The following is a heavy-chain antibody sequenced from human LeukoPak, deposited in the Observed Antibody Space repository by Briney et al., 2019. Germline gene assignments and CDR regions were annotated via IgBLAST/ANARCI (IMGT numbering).Heavy chain of an antibody. Sequence: GGSLRLSCAASGFTFRTYWMSWVRQAPGKGREWVANIHPDGIEKYHVDSVKGRFTIFRDNARNRLYLQMSSLRADDTAVYYCSRGDDFSGDSWGQGTLVTVSS. CDR1: GFTFRTYW. CDR3: SRGDDFSGDS. CDR2: IHPDGIEK. V-gene: IGHV3-7*04. D-gene: IGHD2-21*02. J-gene: IGHJ5*01.